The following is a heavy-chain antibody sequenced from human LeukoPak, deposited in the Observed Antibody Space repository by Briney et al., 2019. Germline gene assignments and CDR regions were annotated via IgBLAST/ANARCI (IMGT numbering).Heavy chain of an antibody. V-gene: IGHV3-48*04. J-gene: IGHJ4*02. CDR1: GFTFSSYS. D-gene: IGHD3-9*01. CDR3: AREGGPYDILTGYLDY. Sequence: PGGSLRLSCAASGFTFSSYSMNWVRQAPGKGLEWVSYISSSSSTIYYADSVKGRFTISRDNAKNSLYLQMNSLRAEDTAVYYCAREGGPYDILTGYLDYWGQGTLVTVSS. CDR2: ISSSSSTI.